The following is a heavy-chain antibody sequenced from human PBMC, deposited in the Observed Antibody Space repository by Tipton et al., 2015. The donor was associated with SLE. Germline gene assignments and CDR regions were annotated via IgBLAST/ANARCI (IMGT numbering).Heavy chain of an antibody. CDR3: ASWECDYWSPIAFDI. V-gene: IGHV3-48*03. CDR1: GFTFNSYE. D-gene: IGHD3-3*01. J-gene: IGHJ3*02. CDR2: ISSSGGTI. Sequence: SLRLSCAASGFTFNSYELNCVRQVSGMGLEWVSHISSSGGTIYYADSVKGRFTITRDNAKNSLYLQMDSIRAEDTAVYYCASWECDYWSPIAFDIWGQGRMVSVSS.